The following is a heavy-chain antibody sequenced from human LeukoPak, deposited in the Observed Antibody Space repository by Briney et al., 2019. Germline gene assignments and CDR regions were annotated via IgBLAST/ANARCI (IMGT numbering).Heavy chain of an antibody. CDR1: GGSISSYY. D-gene: IGHD6-13*01. CDR2: IYYSGST. J-gene: IGHJ4*02. V-gene: IGHV4-59*01. Sequence: PSETLSLTCTVSGGSISSYYWRWIRQPPGKGLEWIGYIYYSGSTNYNPSLKSRVTISVDTSKNQFSLKLSSVTAADTAVYYCARSSSWYYFDYWGQGTLVTVSS. CDR3: ARSSSWYYFDY.